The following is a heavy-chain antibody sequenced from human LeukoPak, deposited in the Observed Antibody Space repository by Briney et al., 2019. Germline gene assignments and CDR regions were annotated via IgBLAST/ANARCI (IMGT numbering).Heavy chain of an antibody. CDR1: GFTFSSYG. J-gene: IGHJ3*02. V-gene: IGHV4-31*02. CDR2: IYYSGST. D-gene: IGHD2-21*02. Sequence: LRLSCAASGFTFSSYGMHWIRQHPGKGLEWIGYIYYSGSTYYNPSLKSRVTISVDTSKNQFSLKLSSVTAADTAVYYCARDRSVVTLDAFDIWGQGTMVTVSS. CDR3: ARDRSVVTLDAFDI.